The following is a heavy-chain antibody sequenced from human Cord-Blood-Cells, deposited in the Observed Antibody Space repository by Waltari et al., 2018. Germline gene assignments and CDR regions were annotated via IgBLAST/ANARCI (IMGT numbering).Heavy chain of an antibody. J-gene: IGHJ6*02. Sequence: VHLQESGPGLVTPSGTLSPTCAVSGGSIRSRNCWSWVRQPPGKGLEWTGEIYHSGSTNYNPSLNGRVTISVDKSKNQFSLKLSSVTAADTAVYYCARDLGGYDFWSGYYYYYYGMDVWGQGTTVTVSS. V-gene: IGHV4-4*02. D-gene: IGHD3-3*01. CDR2: IYHSGST. CDR3: ARDLGGYDFWSGYYYYYYGMDV. CDR1: GGSIRSRNC.